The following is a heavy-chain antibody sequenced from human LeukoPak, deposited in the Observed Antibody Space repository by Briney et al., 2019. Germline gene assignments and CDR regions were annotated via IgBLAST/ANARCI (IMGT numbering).Heavy chain of an antibody. D-gene: IGHD3-22*01. CDR3: ARDHGYYYDSSGYYYVLDY. Sequence: ASVKVSCKASGYTFTSYAMNWVRQAPGQGLEWMGWINTNTVNPTYAQGFTGRFVFSLDTSVSTAYLQISSLKAEDTAVYYCARDHGYYYDSSGYYYVLDYWGQGTLVTVSS. V-gene: IGHV7-4-1*02. CDR2: INTNTVNP. J-gene: IGHJ4*02. CDR1: GYTFTSYA.